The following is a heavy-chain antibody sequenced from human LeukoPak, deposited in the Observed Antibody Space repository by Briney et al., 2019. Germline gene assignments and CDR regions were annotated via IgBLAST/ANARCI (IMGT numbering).Heavy chain of an antibody. V-gene: IGHV3-7*01. J-gene: IGHJ6*03. CDR3: ARDLGPDQYYYYYIDV. CDR1: EFTFSSYW. Sequence: GGSLRLSCAASEFTFSSYWMSWVRQAPGKGLEWAANIKQDGSEKYYVDSVKGRFTISRDNAKNSLYLQMNSLRAEDTAVYYCARDLGPDQYYYYYIDVWGKGTTVTVSS. CDR2: IKQDGSEK. D-gene: IGHD2-2*01.